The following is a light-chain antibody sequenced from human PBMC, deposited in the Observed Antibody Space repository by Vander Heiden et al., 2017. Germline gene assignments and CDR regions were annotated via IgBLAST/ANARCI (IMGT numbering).Light chain of an antibody. Sequence: QLVPTHSPSASASLGASVKLTCTLSSGHSSYAIAWHQQQPEKGPRYLMKLNSDGSHSKGDGIPDRFSGSSSGAERYLTISSLQSEDEADYYCQTWGTGFWVFGGGTKLTVL. CDR3: QTWGTGFWV. CDR2: LNSDGSH. J-gene: IGLJ3*02. V-gene: IGLV4-69*01. CDR1: SGHSSYA.